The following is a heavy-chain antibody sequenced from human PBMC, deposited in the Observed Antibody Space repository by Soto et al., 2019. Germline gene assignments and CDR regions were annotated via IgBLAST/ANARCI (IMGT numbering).Heavy chain of an antibody. CDR2: MNPNSGNT. J-gene: IGHJ4*02. CDR1: GYTFTSYD. D-gene: IGHD3-16*01. V-gene: IGHV1-8*01. CDR3: AREPPFTGFFDY. Sequence: ASVKVSCKASGYTFTSYDINWVRQATGQGLEWMGWMNPNSGNTGYAQKFQGRVTMTRNTSISTAYMELSSLRSEDTAVYYCAREPPFTGFFDYWGQGALVTVSS.